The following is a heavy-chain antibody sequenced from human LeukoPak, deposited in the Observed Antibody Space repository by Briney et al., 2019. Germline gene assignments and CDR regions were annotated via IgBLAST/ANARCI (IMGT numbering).Heavy chain of an antibody. Sequence: SEPLSLTCTVSGGSISRSSYFWGWIRQPPGKGLEWIGSIYDSGSTHYSPSLKSRVTLSVDTSKNQFSLKLTSVTAADTAVYYCARHAIFGVIITRSNWFDSWGQGTLVTVSS. CDR2: IYDSGST. CDR3: ARHAIFGVIITRSNWFDS. J-gene: IGHJ5*01. D-gene: IGHD3-3*01. V-gene: IGHV4-39*01. CDR1: GGSISRSSYF.